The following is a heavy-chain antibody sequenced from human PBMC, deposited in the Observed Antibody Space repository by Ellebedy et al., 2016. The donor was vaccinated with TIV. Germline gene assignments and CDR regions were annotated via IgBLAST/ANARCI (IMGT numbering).Heavy chain of an antibody. V-gene: IGHV3-9*01. CDR3: AKDKRMITFGGVIDY. D-gene: IGHD3-16*01. Sequence: GGSLRLSCAASGFTFSSHWMHWVRQAAGKGLEWVSGISWNSGSIGYADSVKGRFTISRDNAKNSLYLQMNSLRAEDTGLYYCAKDKRMITFGGVIDYWGQGTLVTVSS. CDR2: ISWNSGSI. J-gene: IGHJ4*02. CDR1: GFTFSSHW.